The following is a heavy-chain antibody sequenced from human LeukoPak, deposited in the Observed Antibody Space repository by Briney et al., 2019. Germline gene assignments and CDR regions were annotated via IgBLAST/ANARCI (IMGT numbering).Heavy chain of an antibody. Sequence: SQTLSLTCTVSGGSINSGSYYWSWIRQPAGKGLEWIGRIYTSGSTNYNPSLKSRVTISVDTSKNQFSLKLSSVTAADTAVYYCARSSSLLLQGYYFDYWGQGTLVTVSS. D-gene: IGHD3-22*01. CDR2: IYTSGST. J-gene: IGHJ4*02. CDR3: ARSSSLLLQGYYFDY. V-gene: IGHV4-61*02. CDR1: GGSINSGSYY.